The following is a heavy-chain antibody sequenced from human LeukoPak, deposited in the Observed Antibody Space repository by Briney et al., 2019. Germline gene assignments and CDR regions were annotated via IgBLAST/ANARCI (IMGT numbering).Heavy chain of an antibody. J-gene: IGHJ4*02. V-gene: IGHV2-26*01. D-gene: IGHD3-3*01. CDR1: GGSISSYYW. CDR2: IFSNDEK. Sequence: ETLSLTCTVSGGSISSYYWSWIRQPPGKALEWLAHIFSNDEKSYSTSLKSRLTISKDTSKSQVVLTMTNMDPVDTATYYCARIRLSPYYDFWSGYWDYWGQGTLVTVSS. CDR3: ARIRLSPYYDFWSGYWDY.